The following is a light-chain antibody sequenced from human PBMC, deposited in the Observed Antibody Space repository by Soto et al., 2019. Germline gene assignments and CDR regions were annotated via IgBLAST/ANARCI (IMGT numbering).Light chain of an antibody. V-gene: IGLV7-43*01. J-gene: IGLJ3*02. Sequence: QTVVTQEPAMTVSPGGTVTLTCASSTGAVTGGNHPNWFQQKPGKAPRTLIYSTTNRHSWTPARFSGSLLGGKAALTLSGVQPEDEADYYFLLYYGGALPWVFGGGTKLTVL. CDR2: STT. CDR1: TGAVTGGNH. CDR3: LLYYGGALPWV.